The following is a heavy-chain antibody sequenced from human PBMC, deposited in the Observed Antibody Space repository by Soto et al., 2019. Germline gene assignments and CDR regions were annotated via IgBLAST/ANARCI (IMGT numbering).Heavy chain of an antibody. CDR1: GYTFTRYG. CDR3: ARGVGSGTYYNQYNWFDP. Sequence: ASVKVSCKASGYTFTRYGIAWVRQAPGQGLEWMGWISAYNGNTNYAQKFQGRVTMTTDTSTSTAYMELRSLRSDDTAVYYCARGVGSGTYYNQYNWFDPWGQGTLVTVSS. D-gene: IGHD3-10*01. CDR2: ISAYNGNT. V-gene: IGHV1-18*01. J-gene: IGHJ5*02.